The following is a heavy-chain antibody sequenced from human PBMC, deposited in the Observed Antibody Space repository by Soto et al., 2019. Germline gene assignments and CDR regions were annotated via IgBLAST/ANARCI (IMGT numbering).Heavy chain of an antibody. Sequence: EVQLVESGGGLVQPGGSLRLSCAASGFTFSSYDMNWVRQAPGKGLEWVSYISSSGSTIYYADSVKGRFTISRDNAKNSLYLQMNSLRAEDTAVYYCARPYDNLFDYWGQGTLVTVSS. CDR1: GFTFSSYD. J-gene: IGHJ4*02. D-gene: IGHD3-22*01. CDR3: ARPYDNLFDY. CDR2: ISSSGSTI. V-gene: IGHV3-48*03.